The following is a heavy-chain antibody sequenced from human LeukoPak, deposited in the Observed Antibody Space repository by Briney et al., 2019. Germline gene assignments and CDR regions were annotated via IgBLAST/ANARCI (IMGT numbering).Heavy chain of an antibody. V-gene: IGHV1-46*01. D-gene: IGHD3/OR15-3a*01. CDR3: ARGLYYYYYYMDV. CDR1: GYTFTNYA. CDR2: INPSGGST. Sequence: ASVKVSCKASGYTFTNYAFSWVRQAPGQGLEWMGIINPSGGSTSYAQKFQGRVTMTRDMSTSTVYMELSSLRSEDKAVYYCARGLYYYYYYMDVWGKGTTVTVSS. J-gene: IGHJ6*03.